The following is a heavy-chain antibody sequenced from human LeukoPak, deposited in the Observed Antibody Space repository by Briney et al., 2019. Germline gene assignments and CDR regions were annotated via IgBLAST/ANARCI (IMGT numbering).Heavy chain of an antibody. J-gene: IGHJ4*02. Sequence: ASVKVSCKASGYTFTGYYIHWVRQAPRQALEGMGWINPNSGGTNNAQRFQGRVTMTRDTSISTAYMELSRLRSDDTAVYYCARARGIAVAGVYYFVYWGQGTLVTVSS. V-gene: IGHV1-2*02. CDR1: GYTFTGYY. CDR3: ARARGIAVAGVYYFVY. CDR2: INPNSGGT. D-gene: IGHD6-19*01.